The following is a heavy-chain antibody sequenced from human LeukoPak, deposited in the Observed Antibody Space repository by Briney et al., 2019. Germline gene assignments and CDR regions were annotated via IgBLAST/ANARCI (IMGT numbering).Heavy chain of an antibody. CDR1: GFTFSSYG. V-gene: IGHV3-30*18. J-gene: IGHJ4*02. Sequence: GGPLRLSCTASGFTFSSYGMHWVRQAPGKGLEWVAVISYDGSNKYYADSVKGRFTISRDNSKNTLYLQMNSLRAEDTAVYYCAKADCSSTSCPIDYWGQGTLVTVSS. CDR3: AKADCSSTSCPIDY. D-gene: IGHD2-2*01. CDR2: ISYDGSNK.